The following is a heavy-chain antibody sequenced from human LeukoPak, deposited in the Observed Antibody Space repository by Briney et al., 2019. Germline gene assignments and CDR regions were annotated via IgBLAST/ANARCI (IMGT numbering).Heavy chain of an antibody. D-gene: IGHD5-24*01. CDR2: ISASGAVP. CDR1: GFRFDSFY. V-gene: IGHV3-11*04. J-gene: IGHJ4*02. Sequence: GGSLRLSCAASGFRFDSFYMGWIRQVPGKGLDYIAFISASGAVPYYAESVKGRFTISRDNAKNSLYLQMNSLRAEDTAVYYCARDARRDGYNPFDYWGQGTLVTVSS. CDR3: ARDARRDGYNPFDY.